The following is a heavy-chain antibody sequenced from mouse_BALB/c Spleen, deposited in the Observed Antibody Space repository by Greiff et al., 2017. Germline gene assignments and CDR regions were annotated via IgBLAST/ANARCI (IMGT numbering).Heavy chain of an antibody. CDR3: ARRIKYAMDD. D-gene: IGHD2-4*01. V-gene: IGHV5-9-4*01. CDR1: GFTFSSYA. CDR2: ISSGGSYT. J-gene: IGHJ4*01. Sequence: EVMLVESGGGLVKPGGSLKLSCAASGFTFSSYAMSWVRQSPEKRLEWVAEISSGGSYTYYPDTVTGRFTISRDNAKNTLYLEMSSLRSEDTAMYYCARRIKYAMDDWGQGTSVTVSS.